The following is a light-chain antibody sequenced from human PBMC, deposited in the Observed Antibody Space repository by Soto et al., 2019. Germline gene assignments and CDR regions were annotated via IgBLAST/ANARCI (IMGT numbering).Light chain of an antibody. CDR2: LNSDGSH. Sequence: QPVLTQSPSASASLGASVKLTCTLSSGHSSYAIAWHQQQPEKGPRYLMNLNSDGSHSKGDGIPDRFSGSSSGAERHLTISSLQSEDEADYYCQTWGTAIHDVVFGGGTKLTVL. CDR1: SGHSSYA. J-gene: IGLJ2*01. V-gene: IGLV4-69*01. CDR3: QTWGTAIHDVV.